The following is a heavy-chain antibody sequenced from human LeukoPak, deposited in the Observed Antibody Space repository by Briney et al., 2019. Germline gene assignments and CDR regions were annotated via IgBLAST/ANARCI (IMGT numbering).Heavy chain of an antibody. D-gene: IGHD3-10*01. CDR2: MNPNSGNT. CDR1: GYTFTGYY. CDR3: ARVCGSGSYNYMDV. V-gene: IGHV1-8*02. J-gene: IGHJ6*03. Sequence: ASVKVSCKASGYTFTGYYMHWVRQAPGQGLEWMGWMNPNSGNTGYAQKFQGRVTMTRNTSISTAYMELSSLRSEDTAVYYCARVCGSGSYNYMDVWGKGTTVTISS.